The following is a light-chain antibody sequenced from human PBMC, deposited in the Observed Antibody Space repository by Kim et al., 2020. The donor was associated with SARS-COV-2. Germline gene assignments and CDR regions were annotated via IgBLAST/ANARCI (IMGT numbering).Light chain of an antibody. CDR1: SSNIERNY. J-gene: IGLJ3*02. Sequence: QSVLTQPPSASGTPGQRVTMSCSGSSSNIERNYVYWYQQVPGTAPKVLIYRSNQRPSGVPDRFSGSKSGTSASLAISGLRSEDEADYYCAAWDDSLSGRVFGGGPKLTVL. V-gene: IGLV1-47*01. CDR3: AAWDDSLSGRV. CDR2: RSN.